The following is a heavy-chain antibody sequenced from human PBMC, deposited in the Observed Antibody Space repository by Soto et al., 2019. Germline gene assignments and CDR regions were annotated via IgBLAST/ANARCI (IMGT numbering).Heavy chain of an antibody. V-gene: IGHV3-30-3*01. CDR2: ISYDGSNK. CDR1: GFTFSSYA. J-gene: IGHJ6*02. Sequence: GSLRLSCAASGFTFSSYAMHWVRQAPGKGLEWVAVISYDGSNKYYADSVKGRFTISRDNSKNTLYLQMNSLRAEDTAVYYCARVGDPQIVATWLEYYYYYYGMDVWGQGTTVTVSS. CDR3: ARVGDPQIVATWLEYYYYYYGMDV. D-gene: IGHD5-12*01.